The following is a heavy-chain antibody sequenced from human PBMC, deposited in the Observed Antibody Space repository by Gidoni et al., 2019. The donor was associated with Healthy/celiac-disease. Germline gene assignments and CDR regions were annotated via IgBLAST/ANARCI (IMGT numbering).Heavy chain of an antibody. CDR1: GFTFRSYE. V-gene: IGHV3-48*03. J-gene: IGHJ4*02. CDR3: AREERGSYYIFDY. D-gene: IGHD1-26*01. Sequence: EVQLVESGGGLVQPGGSLRLSCAAAGFTFRSYEMNWVRQAPGKGLEWVSYISSSGSTIYYADSVKGRFTISRDNAKNSLYLQMNSLRAEDTAVYYCAREERGSYYIFDYWGQGTLVTVSS. CDR2: ISSSGSTI.